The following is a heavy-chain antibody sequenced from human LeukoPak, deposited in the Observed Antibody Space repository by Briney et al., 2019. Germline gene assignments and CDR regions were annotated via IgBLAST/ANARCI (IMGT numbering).Heavy chain of an antibody. CDR1: GFTFTSSA. CDR3: AASGFDWLLGTYYFDY. V-gene: IGHV1-58*01. Sequence: ASVKVSCKASGFTFTSSAVQWVRQARGQRLEWIGWIVVGSGNTNYAQKFQERVTITRDMSTSTAYMELSSLRSEDTAVYYRAASGFDWLLGTYYFDYWGQGTLVTVSS. J-gene: IGHJ4*02. CDR2: IVVGSGNT. D-gene: IGHD3-9*01.